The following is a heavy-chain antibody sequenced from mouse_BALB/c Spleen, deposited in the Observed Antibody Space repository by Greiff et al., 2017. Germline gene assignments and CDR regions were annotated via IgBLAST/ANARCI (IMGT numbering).Heavy chain of an antibody. Sequence: VQLQQSGPGLVAPSQSLSITCTVSGFSLTSYDMSWIRQPPGKGLEWLGVIWTGGGTNYNSAFMSRLSISKDNSKSQVFLKMNSLQTDDTAIYYCLRGGDGSNYVPPWFAYWGQGTLVTVSA. D-gene: IGHD1-1*01. CDR1: GFSLTSYD. J-gene: IGHJ3*01. CDR2: IWTGGGT. CDR3: LRGGDGSNYVPPWFAY. V-gene: IGHV2-9-2*01.